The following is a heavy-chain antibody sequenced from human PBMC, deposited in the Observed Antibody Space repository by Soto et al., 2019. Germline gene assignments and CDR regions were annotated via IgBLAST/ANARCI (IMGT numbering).Heavy chain of an antibody. D-gene: IGHD3-22*01. CDR1: GGSISSYY. V-gene: IGHV4-59*01. CDR2: IYYSGST. J-gene: IGHJ4*02. Sequence: PSETLSLTCTVSGGSISSYYWSWIRQPPGKGLEWIGYIYYSGSTNYNPSLKSRVTISVDTSKNQFSLKLSSVTAADTAVYYCARGMTYDSSSYYFDYWGQGTLVTVSS. CDR3: ARGMTYDSSSYYFDY.